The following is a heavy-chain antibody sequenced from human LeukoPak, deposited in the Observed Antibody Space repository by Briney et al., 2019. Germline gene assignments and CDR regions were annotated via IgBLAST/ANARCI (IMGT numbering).Heavy chain of an antibody. CDR2: IIPIFGTA. CDR3: ARAGYYYDSSGYPNGMDV. Sequence: GASVKVSCKASGGTFSSYAISWVRQAPGQGLEWMGGIIPIFGTANYAQKFQGRVTITADESTSTAYMELSSLRSEDTAVYYCARAGYYYDSSGYPNGMDVWGQGTTVTVSS. V-gene: IGHV1-69*13. CDR1: GGTFSSYA. D-gene: IGHD3-22*01. J-gene: IGHJ6*02.